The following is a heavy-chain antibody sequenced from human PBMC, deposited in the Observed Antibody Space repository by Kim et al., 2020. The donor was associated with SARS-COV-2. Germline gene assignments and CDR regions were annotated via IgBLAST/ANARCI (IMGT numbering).Heavy chain of an antibody. Sequence: SLQSRVTISVDTSKNQFSLKLSSVTAADTAVYYCARHSTMVRGVISFFDYWGQGTLVTVSS. CDR3: ARHSTMVRGVISFFDY. V-gene: IGHV4-59*08. D-gene: IGHD3-10*01. J-gene: IGHJ4*02.